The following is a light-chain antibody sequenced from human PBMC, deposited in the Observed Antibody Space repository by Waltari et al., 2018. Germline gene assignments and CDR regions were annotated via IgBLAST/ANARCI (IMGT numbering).Light chain of an antibody. CDR1: EGLLRNDDGQPS. J-gene: IGKJ4*01. CDR2: SLY. V-gene: IGKV2-40*01. Sequence: DIVLTQIPVSLPVTPGEPAYIPCISSEGLLRNDDGQPSLDWYVQKPGQSPQLLIYSLYFRAAGVPERFSGSGSGTEYTLKISSVEAEDVGVYYCMQRIEFPLTFGGGTKVEIK. CDR3: MQRIEFPLT.